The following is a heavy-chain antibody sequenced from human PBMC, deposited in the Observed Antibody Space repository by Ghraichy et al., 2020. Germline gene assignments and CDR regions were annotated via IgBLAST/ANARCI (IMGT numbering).Heavy chain of an antibody. D-gene: IGHD3-22*01. J-gene: IGHJ4*02. CDR3: ARQAPYDSSGYYPFIFDY. Sequence: SDTLSLTCTVSGGSISSSSYYWGWIRQPPGKGLEWIGSIYYSGSTYYNPSLKSRVTISVDTSKNQFSLKLSSVTAADTAVYYCARQAPYDSSGYYPFIFDYWGQGTLVTVSS. CDR1: GGSISSSSYY. V-gene: IGHV4-39*01. CDR2: IYYSGST.